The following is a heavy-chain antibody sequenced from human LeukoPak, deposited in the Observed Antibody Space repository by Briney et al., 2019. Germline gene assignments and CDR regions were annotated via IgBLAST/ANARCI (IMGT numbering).Heavy chain of an antibody. CDR2: ISGSGGST. J-gene: IGHJ4*02. CDR3: AKDSVPATRLQKAIDY. V-gene: IGHV3-23*01. D-gene: IGHD3-10*01. Sequence: PGGSLRLSCAASGFTFSSYAMSWVRQAPGKGLEWVSAISGSGGSTYYADSVKGRFTISRDNSKNTLYLQMNSLRAEDTAVYYCAKDSVPATRLQKAIDYWGQGTLVTVSS. CDR1: GFTFSSYA.